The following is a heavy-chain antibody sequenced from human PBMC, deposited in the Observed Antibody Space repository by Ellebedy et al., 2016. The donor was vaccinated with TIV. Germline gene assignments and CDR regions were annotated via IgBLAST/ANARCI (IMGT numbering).Heavy chain of an antibody. V-gene: IGHV3-30*02. CDR1: GFKFNFYA. J-gene: IGHJ5*02. Sequence: GESLKISCAASGFKFNFYAMHWVRQAPGKGLEWVAFIWYDGSHKSHADSVKGRFTISRENSNNTLYLQMNNLRAEDTAVYYCAKDGNGEGWLDPWGQGTLVSVSS. CDR3: AKDGNGEGWLDP. CDR2: IWYDGSHK. D-gene: IGHD4-17*01.